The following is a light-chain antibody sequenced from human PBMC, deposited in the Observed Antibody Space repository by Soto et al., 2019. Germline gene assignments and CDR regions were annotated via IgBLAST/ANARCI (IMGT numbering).Light chain of an antibody. CDR2: GAS. J-gene: IGKJ4*01. Sequence: EIVMTQSPDTLSVSPGERVTHSCRASQNVGNYLGWYQQKPGQAPRLLIYGASTRASVIPARFSGSGSGTEFTLTISSLQSEDFAVYYCQQYSNWPLTFGGGTKVEIK. CDR1: QNVGNY. CDR3: QQYSNWPLT. V-gene: IGKV3-15*01.